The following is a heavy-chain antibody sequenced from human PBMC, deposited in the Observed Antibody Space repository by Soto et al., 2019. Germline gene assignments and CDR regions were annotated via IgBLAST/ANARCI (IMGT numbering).Heavy chain of an antibody. D-gene: IGHD4-4*01. J-gene: IGHJ4*02. CDR2: IYPGDSDR. CDR3: ARRYSNYLYYFDY. CDR1: GYSFTSNW. V-gene: IGHV5-51*01. Sequence: HGESLKISCKGSGYSFTSNWIGWVRQMPGKGLEWMGIIYPGDSDRRYTPSFEGQVTISADKSISTAYLQWSSLKASDTAMYYCARRYSNYLYYFDYWGQGTLVTVSS.